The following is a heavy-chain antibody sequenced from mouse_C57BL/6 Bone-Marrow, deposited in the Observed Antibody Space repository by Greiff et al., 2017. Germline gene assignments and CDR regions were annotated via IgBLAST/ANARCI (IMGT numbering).Heavy chain of an antibody. V-gene: IGHV5-4*01. J-gene: IGHJ1*03. CDR1: GFTFSSYA. CDR3: ARDEGYGSSYRYFDV. D-gene: IGHD1-1*01. Sequence: EVKLVESGGGLVKPGGSLKLSCAASGFTFSSYAMSWVRQTPEKRLEWVATISDGGSYTYYPDNVKGRFTISRDNAKNNLYLQMSHLKSEDTAMYYCARDEGYGSSYRYFDVWGTGTTVTVSS. CDR2: ISDGGSYT.